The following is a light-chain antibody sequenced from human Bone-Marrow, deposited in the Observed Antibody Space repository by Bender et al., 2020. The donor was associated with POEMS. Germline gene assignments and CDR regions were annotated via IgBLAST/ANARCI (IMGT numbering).Light chain of an antibody. J-gene: IGLJ1*01. V-gene: IGLV1-44*01. CDR3: FSTDTSAYHRGV. Sequence: QSVLTQPPSASGTPGQRVTMSCSGSWSNIGRDRVTWYQQLPGTAPKLLIYINNQRPSGVPDRFSGSGSGTMATLTISGAQVEDEADYSCFSTDTSAYHRGVFGNGTKVTVL. CDR2: INN. CDR1: WSNIGRDR.